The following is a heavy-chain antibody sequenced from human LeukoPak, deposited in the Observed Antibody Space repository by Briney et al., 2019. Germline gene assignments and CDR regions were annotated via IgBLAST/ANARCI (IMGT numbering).Heavy chain of an antibody. J-gene: IGHJ6*03. V-gene: IGHV3-23*01. CDR1: GFTFSSYA. CDR3: AKNPAIGVEPHFYDYHIDV. CDR2: ISGSGGST. D-gene: IGHD2-21*01. Sequence: PGGSLRLSCAASGFTFSSYAMSWVRQAPGKGLEWVSAISGSGGSTYYADSVQGRFTISSDNSKNTLYLQMNSLRAEDQAVYSFAKNPAIGVEPHFYDYHIDVWGEGTTVTVSS.